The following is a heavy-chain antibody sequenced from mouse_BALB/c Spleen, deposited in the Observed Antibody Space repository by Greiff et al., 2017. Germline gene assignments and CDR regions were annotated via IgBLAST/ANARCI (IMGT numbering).Heavy chain of an antibody. J-gene: IGHJ1*01. CDR1: GYTFTSYV. D-gene: IGHD1-3*01. Sequence: EVQLQQSGPELVKPGASVKMSCKASGYTFTSYVMHWVKQKPGQGLEWIGYIDPFNGGTSYNQKFKGKATLTVDRSSSTAYMHLSSLTSEDSAVYYCAKYNWAYWYFDVWGAGTTVTVSS. CDR3: AKYNWAYWYFDV. CDR2: IDPFNGGT. V-gene: IGHV1-14*01.